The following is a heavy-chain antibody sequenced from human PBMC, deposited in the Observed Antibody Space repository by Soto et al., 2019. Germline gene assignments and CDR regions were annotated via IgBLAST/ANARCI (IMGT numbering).Heavy chain of an antibody. V-gene: IGHV1-18*01. CDR2: ISAYNGNT. D-gene: IGHD2-2*01. CDR3: ARDRERAAAMFVGSWFDP. CDR1: GYTFTSYG. J-gene: IGHJ5*02. Sequence: XSVKVSFKASGYTFTSYGISLVRRTPGQGLEWMGWISAYNGNTNYAQKLQGRVTMTTDTSTSTAYMELRSLRSDDTDVYYCARDRERAAAMFVGSWFDPWGQGTLVTVSS.